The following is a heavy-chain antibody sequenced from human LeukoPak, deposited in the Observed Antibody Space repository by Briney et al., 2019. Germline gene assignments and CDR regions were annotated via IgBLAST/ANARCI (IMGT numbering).Heavy chain of an antibody. J-gene: IGHJ3*02. Sequence: GGSLRLSCAASGFTFSSYAMSWVRQAPGKGLEWVSVISGSGDSTNYADSVKGRFTISRDNAKNSLYLQMNSLRAEDTALYYLPELSTVNNVGAFIIWGQGKMVTV. CDR3: PELSTVNNVGAFII. CDR2: ISGSGDST. V-gene: IGHV3-23*01. CDR1: GFTFSSYA. D-gene: IGHD3-16*02.